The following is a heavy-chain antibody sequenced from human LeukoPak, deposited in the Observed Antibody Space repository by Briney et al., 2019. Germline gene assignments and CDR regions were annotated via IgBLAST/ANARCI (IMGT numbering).Heavy chain of an antibody. D-gene: IGHD3-16*01. CDR3: ARQSQDYDALDI. CDR2: IYPGDSDT. J-gene: IGHJ3*02. Sequence: GDSLKISCKGSGYSFSSYWIGWVRQVPGKGLEWMAIIYPGDSDTRYSPSFQGQVTISVDKSISTAYLQWSSLKASDTAMYYCARQSQDYDALDIWGQGTVVTVSS. CDR1: GYSFSSYW. V-gene: IGHV5-51*01.